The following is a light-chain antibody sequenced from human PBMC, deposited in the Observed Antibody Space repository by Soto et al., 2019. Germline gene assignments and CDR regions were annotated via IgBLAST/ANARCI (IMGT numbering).Light chain of an antibody. Sequence: DIQMTQSLSSLSASVGDTVTITCRASQSISNSLSWYQQKPGKAPKFLIYVASTLQRGAPSRFSGSGSGTDFTLTISSLQPEDVATYYCQQTFSPPYTFGQGTKLEIK. V-gene: IGKV1-39*01. CDR3: QQTFSPPYT. CDR1: QSISNS. CDR2: VAS. J-gene: IGKJ2*01.